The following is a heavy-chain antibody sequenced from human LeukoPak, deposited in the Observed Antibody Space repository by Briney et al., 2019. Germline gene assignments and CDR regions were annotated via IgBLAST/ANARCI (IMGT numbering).Heavy chain of an antibody. J-gene: IGHJ5*02. CDR3: ARDLIGSGTPGP. CDR2: IYYSGST. CDR1: GGFISSYY. Sequence: SETLSLTCTVSGGFISSYYWSWIRQPPGKGLEWIGYIYYSGSTNYNPSLKSRVTISVDTSKNQFSLKLSSVTAADTAVYYCARDLIGSGTPGPWGQGTLVTVSS. D-gene: IGHD1-26*01. V-gene: IGHV4-59*01.